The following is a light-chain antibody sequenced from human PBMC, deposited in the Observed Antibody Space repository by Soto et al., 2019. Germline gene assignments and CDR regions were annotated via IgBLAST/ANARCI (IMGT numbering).Light chain of an antibody. CDR2: AAS. Sequence: DMQMTKSPSSLSASVGDRVTITCRASQSISSYLNWYQQKPGKAPKLLIYAASSLQSGVPSRFSGSGSGTDFTLTISSLQPDDFPTYYCYQSFSIPWTLGQGTKVDIK. V-gene: IGKV1-39*01. CDR3: YQSFSIPWT. CDR1: QSISSY. J-gene: IGKJ1*01.